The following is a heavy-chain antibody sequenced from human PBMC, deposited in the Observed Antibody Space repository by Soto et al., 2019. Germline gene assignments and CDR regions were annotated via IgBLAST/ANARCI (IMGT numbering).Heavy chain of an antibody. CDR1: GGSISSSSYY. CDR3: ARHRSREVWNLYWFDP. Sequence: QLQLQESGPGLVKPSETLSLTCTVSGGSISSSSYYWGWIRQPPGKGLEWIGSIYYSGSTYYTPYLKSRVTISVNTSTNQFSLKLSSVTAADTAVYYCARHRSREVWNLYWFDPWGQGTLVTVSS. V-gene: IGHV4-39*01. D-gene: IGHD1-7*01. CDR2: IYYSGST. J-gene: IGHJ5*02.